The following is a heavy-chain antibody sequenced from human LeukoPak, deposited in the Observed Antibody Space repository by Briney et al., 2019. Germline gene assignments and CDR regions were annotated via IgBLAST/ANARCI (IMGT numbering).Heavy chain of an antibody. Sequence: PSETLSLTCTVSGGSISSYYWSWIRQPPGKGLEWIGYIYYSGSTNYNPSLKSRVTISVDTSKNQFSLKLSSVTAADTAVYYCARGPPRGSGWYFTHVDYWGQGTLVTVSS. D-gene: IGHD6-19*01. CDR1: GGSISSYY. V-gene: IGHV4-59*01. CDR3: ARGPPRGSGWYFTHVDY. CDR2: IYYSGST. J-gene: IGHJ4*02.